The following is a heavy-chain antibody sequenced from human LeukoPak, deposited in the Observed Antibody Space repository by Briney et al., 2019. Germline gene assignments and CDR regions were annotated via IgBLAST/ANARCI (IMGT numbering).Heavy chain of an antibody. CDR2: INPNSGGT. Sequence: GASVKVSCKASGYTFTGYYMHWVRQAPGQGLEWMGWINPNSGGTNYAQKFQGRVTMTRDTSISTAYMELSRLRSDDTAVSYCAREIDCSSTSCYSGNAEYFQHWGQGTLVAVSS. D-gene: IGHD2-2*01. J-gene: IGHJ1*01. CDR3: AREIDCSSTSCYSGNAEYFQH. V-gene: IGHV1-2*02. CDR1: GYTFTGYY.